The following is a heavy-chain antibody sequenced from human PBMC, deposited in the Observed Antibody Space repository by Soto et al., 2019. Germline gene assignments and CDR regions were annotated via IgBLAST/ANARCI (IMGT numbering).Heavy chain of an antibody. CDR3: AKNSQGELLAPFDY. D-gene: IGHD1-26*01. CDR1: GFTFSSYA. V-gene: IGHV3-23*01. J-gene: IGHJ4*02. Sequence: GGSLRLSCAASGFTFSSYAMSWVRQAPGKGLEWVSAISGSGGSIYYADSVKGRFTISRDNSKNTLYLQMNSLRAEDTAVYYCAKNSQGELLAPFDYWGQGTLVTVSS. CDR2: ISGSGGSI.